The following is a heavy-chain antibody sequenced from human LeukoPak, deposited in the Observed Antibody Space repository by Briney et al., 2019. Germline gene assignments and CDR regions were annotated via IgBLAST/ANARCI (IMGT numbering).Heavy chain of an antibody. CDR3: AREGTDIVVVGRWFDP. D-gene: IGHD2-2*01. J-gene: IGHJ5*02. Sequence: ASVKVSCKASGYTFTGYYMHWVRQAPGQGLEWMGWINPNSGGTNYAQKFQGRVTMTRDTSISTAYVELSRLRSDDTAVYYCAREGTDIVVVGRWFDPWGQGTLVTVSS. CDR2: INPNSGGT. CDR1: GYTFTGYY. V-gene: IGHV1-2*02.